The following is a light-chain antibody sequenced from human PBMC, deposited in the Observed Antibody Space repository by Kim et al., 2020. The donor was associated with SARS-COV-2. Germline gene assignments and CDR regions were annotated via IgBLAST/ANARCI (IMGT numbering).Light chain of an antibody. V-gene: IGLV2-11*01. CDR3: CAYAGTYYI. J-gene: IGLJ1*01. CDR1: SGDVGKYKY. Sequence: PEQPVTISCAGTSGDVGKYKYVSWYQHNPGKAPKLIIYEVSKRPAGVPDRFSGSNSGNTASLTISGLQAEDEADYYCCAYAGTYYIFGTGTKVTVL. CDR2: EVS.